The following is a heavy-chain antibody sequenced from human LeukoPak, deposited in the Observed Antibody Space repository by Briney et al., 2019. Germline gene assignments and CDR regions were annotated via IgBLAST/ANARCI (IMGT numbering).Heavy chain of an antibody. J-gene: IGHJ5*02. CDR1: RFTFSSYA. D-gene: IGHD3-10*01. V-gene: IGHV3-23*01. CDR3: AKAPYQYASGSPNWFDP. Sequence: GGSLRLSCVASRFTFSSYAMNWVRQAPGKGLEWVSGIGGSGHSTYYTDSVKGRFTISRDDFRNTLYLQMNSLRADDTAVYYCAKAPYQYASGSPNWFDPWGQGTLVTVSS. CDR2: IGGSGHST.